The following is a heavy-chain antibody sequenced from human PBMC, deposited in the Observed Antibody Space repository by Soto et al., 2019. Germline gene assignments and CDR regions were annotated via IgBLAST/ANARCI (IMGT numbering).Heavy chain of an antibody. J-gene: IGHJ4*02. CDR3: ARVGVRIAVAGTTPYDSSGYYYAFDY. CDR1: GGTFSSYA. V-gene: IGHV1-69*13. CDR2: IIPIFGTA. Sequence: GASVKVSCKASGGTFSSYAISWVRQAPGQGLEWMGGIIPIFGTANYAQKFQGRVTITADESTSTAYMELSGLRSEDTAVYYCARVGVRIAVAGTTPYDSSGYYYAFDYWGQGTLVTVSS. D-gene: IGHD3-22*01.